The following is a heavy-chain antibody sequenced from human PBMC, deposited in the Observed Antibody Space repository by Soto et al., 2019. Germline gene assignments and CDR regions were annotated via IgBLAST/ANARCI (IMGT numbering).Heavy chain of an antibody. J-gene: IGHJ6*02. D-gene: IGHD3-16*01. CDR2: INPNSGGT. CDR1: GYTFTGYY. V-gene: IGHV1-2*02. CDR3: ARGLGTRTLYGMDV. Sequence: ASVQVSCKESGYTFTGYYMRWVRQAPGQGLEWMGWINPNSGGTNYAQKFQGRVTMTRDTSISTAYMELSRLRSDDTAVYYCARGLGTRTLYGMDVWGQGTTVTVSS.